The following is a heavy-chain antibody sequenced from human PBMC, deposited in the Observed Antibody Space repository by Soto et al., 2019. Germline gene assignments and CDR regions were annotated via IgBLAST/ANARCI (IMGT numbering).Heavy chain of an antibody. V-gene: IGHV3-33*06. CDR2: IWYDGSNK. D-gene: IGHD3-22*01. CDR3: AKGITMIVVVSSFDY. Sequence: GGSLRLSCAASGFTFSSYGMHRVRQAPGKGLEWVAVIWYDGSNKYYADSVKGRFTISRDNSKNTLYLQMNSLRAEDTAVYYCAKGITMIVVVSSFDYWGQGTLVTVSS. J-gene: IGHJ4*02. CDR1: GFTFSSYG.